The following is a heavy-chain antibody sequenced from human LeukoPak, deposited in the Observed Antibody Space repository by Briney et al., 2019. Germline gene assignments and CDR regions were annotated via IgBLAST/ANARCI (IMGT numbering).Heavy chain of an antibody. CDR1: GGSFSGYY. CDR2: INHRGST. Sequence: PSETLSLTCAVYGGSFSGYYWNWIRQPPGKGLEWIGEINHRGSTNNNPSLKSRVTISVATSKNQFSLKLSSVTAADTAVYYCARGRSSSWSSFDYWGQGTLVTVSS. J-gene: IGHJ4*02. D-gene: IGHD6-13*01. CDR3: ARGRSSSWSSFDY. V-gene: IGHV4-34*01.